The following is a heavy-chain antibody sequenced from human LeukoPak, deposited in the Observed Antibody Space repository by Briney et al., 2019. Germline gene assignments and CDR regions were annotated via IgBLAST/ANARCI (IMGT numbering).Heavy chain of an antibody. J-gene: IGHJ6*03. V-gene: IGHV4-38-2*01. Sequence: SETLSLTCAVSGYSISSGYYWGWIRQPSGKGLEWIGSIYHSGSAYYNPSLKSRVTISVDTSKNQFSLKLSSVTAADTAVYYCARHGENPTPEYYYYYYMDVWGKGTTVTVSS. CDR3: ARHGENPTPEYYYYYYMDV. CDR1: GYSISSGYY. D-gene: IGHD1-14*01. CDR2: IYHSGSA.